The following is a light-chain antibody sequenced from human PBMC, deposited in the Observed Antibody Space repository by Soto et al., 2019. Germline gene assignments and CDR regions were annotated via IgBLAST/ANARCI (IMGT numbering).Light chain of an antibody. CDR2: EVT. J-gene: IGLJ3*02. CDR3: SSYAASNNFYFV. Sequence: QSALTQPPSASGSPGQSVTISCTGTSSDVGGYNYVSWYQQYPGRAPKLMIYEVTKRPSGVPDRFSGSKSGNTASLTVSGLQAEDEADYYCSSYAASNNFYFVLGRGTKLTVL. V-gene: IGLV2-8*01. CDR1: SSDVGGYNY.